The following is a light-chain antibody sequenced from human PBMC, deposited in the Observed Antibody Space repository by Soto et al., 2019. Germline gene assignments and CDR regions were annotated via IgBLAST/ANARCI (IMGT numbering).Light chain of an antibody. CDR3: QQRSNWPLLT. Sequence: EIVLTQSPATLSLSPGERATLSCRASQSVSSYLAWYQQKPGQAPRLLIYDASNRATGIPARFSGSGSGTDFTLTISSLEPEDFAVYYCQQRSNWPLLTFGGGTRWRSN. V-gene: IGKV3-11*01. J-gene: IGKJ4*01. CDR1: QSVSSY. CDR2: DAS.